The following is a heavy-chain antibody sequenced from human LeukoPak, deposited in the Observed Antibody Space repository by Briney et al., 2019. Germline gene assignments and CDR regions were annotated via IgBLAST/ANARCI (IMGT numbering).Heavy chain of an antibody. CDR1: GYTFTSYA. CDR3: AKGGWVAVTGMDS. D-gene: IGHD6-19*01. Sequence: ASVKVSCKASGYTFTSYAMNWVRQAPGQGPEWMGYINTKTGNPTYAQGFTGRFVFSLGTSVSTAYLQISSLKPEDTGVYYCAKGGWVAVTGMDSWGQGTLVTVSS. CDR2: INTKTGNP. J-gene: IGHJ4*02. V-gene: IGHV7-4-1*02.